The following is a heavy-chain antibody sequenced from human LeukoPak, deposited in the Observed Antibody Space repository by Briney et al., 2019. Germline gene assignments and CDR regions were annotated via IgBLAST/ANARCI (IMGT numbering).Heavy chain of an antibody. D-gene: IGHD5-18*01. CDR2: INTNTGNP. CDR1: GYTFNRYG. V-gene: IGHV7-4-1*02. J-gene: IGHJ4*02. CDR3: ARVGTTYSYGYGESGY. Sequence: GASVKVSCKASGYTFNRYGMNWVRQAPGQGLEWMGWINTNTGNPTYAQGFTGRFVFSLDTSVSTAYLQINSLKAEDTAVYYCARVGTTYSYGYGESGYWGQGTLVTVSS.